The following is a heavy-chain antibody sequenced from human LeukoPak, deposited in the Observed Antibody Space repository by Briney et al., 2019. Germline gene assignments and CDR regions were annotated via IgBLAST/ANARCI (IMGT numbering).Heavy chain of an antibody. CDR3: AKAGGYSGYAIGDNAFDI. CDR2: LRYDGSNK. J-gene: IGHJ3*02. CDR1: GFTFSSYG. V-gene: IGHV3-30*02. Sequence: HPGGSLRLSCAASGFTFSSYGMHWVRQAPGKGLEWVAFLRYDGSNKYYADSVKGRFTISRDNSKNTLYLQMNSLRAEDTAVYYCAKAGGYSGYAIGDNAFDIWGQGTMVTVSS. D-gene: IGHD5-12*01.